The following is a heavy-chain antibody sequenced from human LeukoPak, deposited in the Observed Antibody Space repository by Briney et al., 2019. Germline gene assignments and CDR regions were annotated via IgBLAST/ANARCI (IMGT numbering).Heavy chain of an antibody. V-gene: IGHV1-8*01. Sequence: ASVKVSCKASGYTFTGYDINWVRQATGQGLEWMGWMNPYTGDTGYAQKFQGRVTMTRNASVHTAYMELSGLRSEDTAVYYCTRGSLSGSSRDYWGQGTLVTVSS. J-gene: IGHJ4*02. CDR3: TRGSLSGSSRDY. CDR1: GYTFTGYD. CDR2: MNPYTGDT. D-gene: IGHD1-26*01.